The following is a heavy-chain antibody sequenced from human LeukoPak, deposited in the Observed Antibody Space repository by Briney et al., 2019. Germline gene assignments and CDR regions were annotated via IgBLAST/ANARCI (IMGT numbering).Heavy chain of an antibody. V-gene: IGHV3-23*01. CDR1: GFTFSSYD. CDR2: ISGTGGST. J-gene: IGHJ4*02. D-gene: IGHD1-26*01. CDR3: AKDLPSGTYWRGDFDY. Sequence: GGSLRLSCAASGFTFSSYDMSWVRQAPGKGLEWVSAISGTGGSTYYADSVKGRFTISRDNSKNTLYLQMSSLRAEDTALYYCAKDLPSGTYWRGDFDYWGQGTLVTVSS.